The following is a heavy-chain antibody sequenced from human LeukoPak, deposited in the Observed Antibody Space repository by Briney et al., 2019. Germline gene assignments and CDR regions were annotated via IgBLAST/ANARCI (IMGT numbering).Heavy chain of an antibody. CDR3: ARARAIIVGAANFDY. J-gene: IGHJ4*02. Sequence: ASVKVSCKASGYTVTTYGISWVRQAPGQGLEWMGWISAYNGNTNYAQKLQGRVTMTTDTSTSTAYMELRSLRSDDTAVYYCARARAIIVGAANFDYWGQGTLVTVSS. V-gene: IGHV1-18*01. D-gene: IGHD1-26*01. CDR2: ISAYNGNT. CDR1: GYTVTTYG.